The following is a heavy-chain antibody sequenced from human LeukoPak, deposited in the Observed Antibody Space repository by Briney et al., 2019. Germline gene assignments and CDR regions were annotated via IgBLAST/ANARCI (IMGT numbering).Heavy chain of an antibody. D-gene: IGHD2-15*01. J-gene: IGHJ5*02. CDR1: GYILTSYG. Sequence: ASVKVSCKASGYILTSYGISCVRQAPGQGLEWMGWISGYNGNINYAQKLQGRVTMTTDTSTSTAYMELRSLRSDDTAVYYCARAGLDHCSGGSCYFGWFDPWGQGTLVTVSS. CDR3: ARAGLDHCSGGSCYFGWFDP. V-gene: IGHV1-18*01. CDR2: ISGYNGNI.